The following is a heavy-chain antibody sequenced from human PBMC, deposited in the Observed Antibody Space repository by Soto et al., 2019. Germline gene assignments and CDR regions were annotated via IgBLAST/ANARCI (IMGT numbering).Heavy chain of an antibody. D-gene: IGHD3-3*01. CDR2: ISYDGSNK. CDR1: GFTFSSYA. CDR3: ARDLRLSSAYYYGMDV. V-gene: IGHV3-30-3*01. Sequence: GGSLRLSCAASGFTFSSYAMHWVRQAPGKGLEWVAVISYDGSNKYYADSVKGRFTISRDNSKNTLYLQMNSLRAEDTAVYYCARDLRLSSAYYYGMDVWGQGTTVTVSS. J-gene: IGHJ6*02.